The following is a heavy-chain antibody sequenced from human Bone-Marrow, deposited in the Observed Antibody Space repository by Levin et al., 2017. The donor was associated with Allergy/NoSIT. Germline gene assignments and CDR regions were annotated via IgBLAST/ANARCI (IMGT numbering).Heavy chain of an antibody. J-gene: IGHJ4*02. CDR3: ASVYGWYAVTF. CDR1: GGSINTYY. Sequence: SQTLSLTCTVSGGSINTYYWSWIRQPPGKGLEWIGCTSYSGSASYNPSLKGRVTMSVDTSKNEFSLRLTSVTAADTAVYHCASVYGWYAVTFWGQGSPVTVSS. CDR2: TSYSGSA. V-gene: IGHV4-59*01. D-gene: IGHD6-19*01.